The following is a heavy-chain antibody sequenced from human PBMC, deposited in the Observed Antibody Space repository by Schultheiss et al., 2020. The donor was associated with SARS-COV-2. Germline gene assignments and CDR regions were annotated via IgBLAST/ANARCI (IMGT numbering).Heavy chain of an antibody. CDR1: GGSFSGCN. CDR3: ARGRDYYDSSGRDAFDI. CDR2: ISHSGST. Sequence: SQTLSLTCAVYGGSFSGCNWSWIRQPPGKGLEWIGEISHSGSTNYNPSLKSRVTISVDTSKNQFSLKLSSVTAADTAVYYCARGRDYYDSSGRDAFDIWGQGTMVTVSS. V-gene: IGHV4-34*01. J-gene: IGHJ3*02. D-gene: IGHD3-22*01.